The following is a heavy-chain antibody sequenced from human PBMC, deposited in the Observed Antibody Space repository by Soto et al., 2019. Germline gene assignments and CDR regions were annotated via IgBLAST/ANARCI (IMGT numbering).Heavy chain of an antibody. CDR1: GGTFSSYA. CDR3: ARSVYYYDRSGPQDDAFDI. J-gene: IGHJ3*02. CDR2: IIPIFGTA. Sequence: SVKVSCKASGGTFSSYAISWVRQAPGQGLEWMGGIIPIFGTANYAQKFQGRVTITADESTSTAYMELSSLRSEDTAVYYCARSVYYYDRSGPQDDAFDIWGQGTVVTV. D-gene: IGHD3-22*01. V-gene: IGHV1-69*13.